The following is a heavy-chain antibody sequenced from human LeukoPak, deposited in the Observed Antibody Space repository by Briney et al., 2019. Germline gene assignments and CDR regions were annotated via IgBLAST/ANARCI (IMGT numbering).Heavy chain of an antibody. CDR1: GGSFSGYY. V-gene: IGHV4-34*01. CDR3: ARGGYCCSTSCSFDY. CDR2: INHSGST. Sequence: SETLSLTCAVYGGSFSGYYWSWIRQPPGKGLEWIGEINHSGSTNYNPSPKSRVTISVDTSKNQFSLKLSSVAAADTAVYYCARGGYCCSTSCSFDYWGQGTLVTVSS. J-gene: IGHJ4*02. D-gene: IGHD2-2*01.